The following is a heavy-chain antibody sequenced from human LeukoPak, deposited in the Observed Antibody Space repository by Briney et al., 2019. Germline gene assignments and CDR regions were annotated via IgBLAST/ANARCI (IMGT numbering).Heavy chain of an antibody. D-gene: IGHD1-14*01. CDR3: ASINRGNYYMDV. CDR2: IYYTGST. Sequence: SSETLSLTCTVSGGSVSDYYWSWIRQSPGKGLEWIGYIYYTGSTSYNPSLRSRVTMSADTSKNQFSLKLSSVTAADTAVYYCASINRGNYYMDVWGKGTTVTVSS. J-gene: IGHJ6*03. V-gene: IGHV4-59*08. CDR1: GGSVSDYY.